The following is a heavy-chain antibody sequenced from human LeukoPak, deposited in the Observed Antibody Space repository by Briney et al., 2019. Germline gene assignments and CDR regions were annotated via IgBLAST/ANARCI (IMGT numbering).Heavy chain of an antibody. CDR3: ARPYGSGSYPYYFDY. J-gene: IGHJ4*02. D-gene: IGHD3-10*01. CDR1: GFTFSSYA. V-gene: IGHV3-23*01. Sequence: PGGSLRLSCAASGFTFSSYAMIWVRQAPGKGLEWVSAISGSGGSTYYPDSVEGRFTISRDNSKNTLYLQMNSLRAEDTAVYYCARPYGSGSYPYYFDYWGQGTLVTVSS. CDR2: ISGSGGST.